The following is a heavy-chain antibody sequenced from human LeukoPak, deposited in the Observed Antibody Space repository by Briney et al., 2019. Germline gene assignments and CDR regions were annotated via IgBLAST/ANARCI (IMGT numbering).Heavy chain of an antibody. CDR1: GFIFSDYW. J-gene: IGHJ4*02. CDR2: IKSDGSST. D-gene: IGHD3-16*01. V-gene: IGHV3-74*01. CDR3: ARGGRYAYFLDY. Sequence: PGGSLSLSCAASGFIFSDYWMHWVRQGPGKGLVWVSRIKSDGSSTSYAESVKGRFTISRDNAKSTVYVHMNSLRDEDTAVYYCARGGRYAYFLDYWGQGTLVTVSS.